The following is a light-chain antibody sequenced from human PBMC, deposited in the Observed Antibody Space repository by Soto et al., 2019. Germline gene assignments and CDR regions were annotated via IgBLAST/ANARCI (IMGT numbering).Light chain of an antibody. CDR1: QSVGSS. Sequence: EIVMTQSPDILSLSPGETATLSCRACQSVGSSLAWYQQKPGQAPRLLISDASTRAAGLPARFSGSGSGTEFTLTISSLQSEDFAVYYCQQSNNWPKTFGQGTKVDIK. CDR3: QQSNNWPKT. CDR2: DAS. V-gene: IGKV3-15*01. J-gene: IGKJ1*01.